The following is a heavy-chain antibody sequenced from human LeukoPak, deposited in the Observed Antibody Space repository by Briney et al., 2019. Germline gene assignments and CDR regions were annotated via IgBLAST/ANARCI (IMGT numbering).Heavy chain of an antibody. CDR2: ISYSGRI. Sequence: PSETLSLTCTVSGDPISSHYWSWIRQPPGEGLEWIGYISYSGRINYNPSLKSRVTLSLDTSKNQFSLTLTSVTAADTAVYYCARGAGRWDYWGQGTLVTVSS. V-gene: IGHV4-59*11. D-gene: IGHD1-26*01. CDR1: GDPISSHY. CDR3: ARGAGRWDY. J-gene: IGHJ4*02.